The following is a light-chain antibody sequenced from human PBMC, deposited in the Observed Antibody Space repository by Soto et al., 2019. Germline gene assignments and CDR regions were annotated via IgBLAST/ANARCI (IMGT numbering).Light chain of an antibody. CDR1: SSNIGARFD. Sequence: QSVLTQPPSVSGAPGQRVTISCTGSSSNIGARFDVHWYQQLPGTAPKLLIYDNNDRPSGVPDRFSGSKSGTSASLAITGLHAEDEADYYCQSYDSSLSGSVFGGGTKLTVL. CDR3: QSYDSSLSGSV. V-gene: IGLV1-40*01. J-gene: IGLJ3*02. CDR2: DNN.